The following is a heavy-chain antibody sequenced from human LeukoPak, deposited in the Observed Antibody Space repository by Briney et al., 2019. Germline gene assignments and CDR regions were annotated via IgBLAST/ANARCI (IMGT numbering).Heavy chain of an antibody. Sequence: GGSLRLSYAASGFTFRSYWMHWVRQAPGKGLVWVSHIHSDGSSTSYADSVQGRFTISRDNAKNTLYLQMNSLRAEDTAVYYCARHNYGYDYWGQGTLVTVSS. CDR1: GFTFRSYW. CDR3: ARHNYGYDY. V-gene: IGHV3-74*01. D-gene: IGHD3-10*01. J-gene: IGHJ4*02. CDR2: IHSDGSST.